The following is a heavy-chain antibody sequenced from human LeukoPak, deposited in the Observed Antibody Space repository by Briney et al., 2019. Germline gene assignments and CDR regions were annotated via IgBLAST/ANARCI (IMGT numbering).Heavy chain of an antibody. J-gene: IGHJ4*02. CDR3: ATDKYCTPTDCLHGRFYFDY. D-gene: IGHD2-8*01. CDR2: ISYDGRYQ. Sequence: GGSLRLSCAASGFTFNRYRMHWVRQAPGKGLEWVAVISYDGRYQFYADSVKGRFTVSRDNSKNTLFLQMNSLRAEDTAVYYCATDKYCTPTDCLHGRFYFDYWGQGTLVTVSS. V-gene: IGHV3-30*04. CDR1: GFTFNRYR.